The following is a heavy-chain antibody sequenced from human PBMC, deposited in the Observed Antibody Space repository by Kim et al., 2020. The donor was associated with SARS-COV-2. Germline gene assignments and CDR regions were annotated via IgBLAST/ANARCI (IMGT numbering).Heavy chain of an antibody. Sequence: QKLQGRVTMTTDTSTSTAYMELRSLRSDDTAVYYCARRYSSSWGEYYGMDVWGQGTTVTVSS. CDR3: ARRYSSSWGEYYGMDV. V-gene: IGHV1-18*01. D-gene: IGHD6-13*01. J-gene: IGHJ6*02.